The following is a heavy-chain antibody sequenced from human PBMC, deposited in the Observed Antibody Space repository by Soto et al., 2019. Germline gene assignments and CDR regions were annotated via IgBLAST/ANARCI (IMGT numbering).Heavy chain of an antibody. CDR1: SDSITSYY. D-gene: IGHD2-21*01. V-gene: IGHV4-59*08. CDR2: FSNSGST. Sequence: SETLSLTCTVSSDSITSYYWNGIRQPPGKGLEWIGYFSNSGSTNYNPSLKSRVTISLGTSRNHFSLRLSSVTAADTAVYYCARLVEGYSQYYYYYMDVWGKGATVTVSS. CDR3: ARLVEGYSQYYYYYMDV. J-gene: IGHJ6*03.